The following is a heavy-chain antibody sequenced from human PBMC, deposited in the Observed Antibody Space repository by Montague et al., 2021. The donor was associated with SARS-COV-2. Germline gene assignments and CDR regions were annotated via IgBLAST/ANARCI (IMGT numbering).Heavy chain of an antibody. CDR2: INHSGST. D-gene: IGHD2-2*01. CDR1: GGSFSGYY. J-gene: IGHJ6*02. CDR3: ARLRAVPAAMRIFSLGRSYYGMDV. Sequence: SETLSLTCAVYGGSFSGYYWSWIRQPPGKGLEWIGEINHSGSTNYNPSLKSRVTISVDTSKNQFSLKLSSVTAADTAVYYCARLRAVPAAMRIFSLGRSYYGMDVWGQGTTVTVSS. V-gene: IGHV4-34*01.